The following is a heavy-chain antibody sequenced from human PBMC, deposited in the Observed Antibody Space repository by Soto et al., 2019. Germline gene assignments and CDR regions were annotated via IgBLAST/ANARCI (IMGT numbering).Heavy chain of an antibody. CDR3: ARDRTPYYYDSSGYENFDY. D-gene: IGHD3-22*01. CDR1: GGTFSSYA. V-gene: IGHV1-69*01. J-gene: IGHJ4*02. Sequence: QVQLVQSGAEVKKPGSSVKVSCKASGGTFSSYAISWVRQAPGPGLEWMGGIIPIFGTANYAQKFQGRVTITADESTSTAYMELSSLRSEDTAVYYCARDRTPYYYDSSGYENFDYWGQGPLVTVSS. CDR2: IIPIFGTA.